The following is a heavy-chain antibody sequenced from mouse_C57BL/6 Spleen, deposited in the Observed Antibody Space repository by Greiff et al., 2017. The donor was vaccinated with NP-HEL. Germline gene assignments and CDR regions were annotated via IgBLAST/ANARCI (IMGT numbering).Heavy chain of an antibody. J-gene: IGHJ4*01. CDR1: GYTFTSYW. CDR2: INPSNGGT. D-gene: IGHD2-2*01. Sequence: QVQLQQPGPELVKPGASVKLSCKASGYTFTSYWMHWVKQRPGQGLEWIGNINPSNGGTNYNEKFKSKATLTVDKSSSTAYMQLSSLTSEDSAVYYCARWGYGNGYLYAMDYWGQGTSVTVSS. V-gene: IGHV1-53*01. CDR3: ARWGYGNGYLYAMDY.